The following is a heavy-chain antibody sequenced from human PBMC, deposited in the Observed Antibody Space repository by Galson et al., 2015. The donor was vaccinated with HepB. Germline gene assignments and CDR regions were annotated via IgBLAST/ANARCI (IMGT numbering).Heavy chain of an antibody. CDR3: AREWRYYDSSGPGGY. J-gene: IGHJ4*02. CDR1: GYTFTSYY. V-gene: IGHV1-46*01. Sequence: SVKVSCKASGYTFTSYYMHWVRQAPGQGLEWMGIINPSGGSTSYAQKFQGRVTMTRDTSTSTVYMELSSLRSEDTAVYYCAREWRYYDSSGPGGYWGQGTLVTVSS. D-gene: IGHD3-22*01. CDR2: INPSGGST.